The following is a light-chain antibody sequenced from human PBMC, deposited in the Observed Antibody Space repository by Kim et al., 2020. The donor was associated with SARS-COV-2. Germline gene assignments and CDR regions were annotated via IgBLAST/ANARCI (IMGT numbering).Light chain of an antibody. V-gene: IGKV3-20*01. CDR1: QSVSSSY. Sequence: SPGESATPSCSASQSVSSSYLAWYQQKPGQAPRLLIYGASSRATGIPDRFSGSGSGTDFTLTISRLEPEDFAVYYCQQYGSSPWTFGQGTKVDIK. J-gene: IGKJ1*01. CDR2: GAS. CDR3: QQYGSSPWT.